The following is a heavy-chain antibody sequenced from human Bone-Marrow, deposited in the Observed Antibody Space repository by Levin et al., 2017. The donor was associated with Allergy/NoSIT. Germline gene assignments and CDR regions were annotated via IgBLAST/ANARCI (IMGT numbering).Heavy chain of an antibody. CDR1: GYTFTGYY. Sequence: ASVKVSCKASGYTFTGYYMHWVRQAPGEGLEWMGRINPNSGATDSAQKFQGRVTMTRDTSTSTAYLELNRLRSDDTAIYYCARSMAQFDYWGQGTLVTVSS. D-gene: IGHD5-24*01. V-gene: IGHV1-2*06. CDR2: INPNSGAT. CDR3: ARSMAQFDY. J-gene: IGHJ4*02.